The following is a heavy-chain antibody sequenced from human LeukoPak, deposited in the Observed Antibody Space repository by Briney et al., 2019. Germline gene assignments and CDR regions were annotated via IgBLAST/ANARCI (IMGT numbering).Heavy chain of an antibody. J-gene: IGHJ3*02. CDR3: ARISAFDI. Sequence: ASVKVSCKSSGGTFSSYAISWVRQAPGQGREWVGGIIPIFGTANYAHKFQGRVMITTDESTSTAYMELRSLRSEDTAVYYCARISAFDIWGQGTMVTVSS. CDR1: GGTFSSYA. CDR2: IIPIFGTA. V-gene: IGHV1-69*05. D-gene: IGHD3-3*02.